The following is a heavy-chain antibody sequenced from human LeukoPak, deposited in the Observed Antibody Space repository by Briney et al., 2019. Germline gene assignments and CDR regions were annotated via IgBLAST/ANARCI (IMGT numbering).Heavy chain of an antibody. Sequence: SETLSLTCTVSGGSISSYYWSWIRQPPGEGLEWIGYIYYSGSTNYNPSLKSRVTISVDTSKNQFSLKLSSVTAADTAVYYCARVLTPDDAFDIWGQGTMVTVSS. CDR3: ARVLTPDDAFDI. V-gene: IGHV4-59*01. D-gene: IGHD3-9*01. CDR1: GGSISSYY. CDR2: IYYSGST. J-gene: IGHJ3*02.